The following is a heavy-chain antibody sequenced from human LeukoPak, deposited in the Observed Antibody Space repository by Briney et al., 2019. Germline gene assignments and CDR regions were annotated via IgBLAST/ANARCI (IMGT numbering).Heavy chain of an antibody. V-gene: IGHV3-23*01. D-gene: IGHD2-21*01. J-gene: IGHJ5*01. Sequence: GGSLRLSCVASGFSFGNYTMSWVRQAPGKGLQWVSQISGTGGATWYAGFARDRFTISRDNSKKTLYLQMSGLRVEDTAMYYCVKDPRDTYGTNWFVSWGQGTLLIVSS. CDR3: VKDPRDTYGTNWFVS. CDR1: GFSFGNYT. CDR2: ISGTGGAT.